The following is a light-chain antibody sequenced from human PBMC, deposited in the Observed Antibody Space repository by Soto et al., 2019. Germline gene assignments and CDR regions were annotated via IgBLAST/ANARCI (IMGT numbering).Light chain of an antibody. J-gene: IGKJ4*01. CDR1: QSVSSSY. Sequence: EIVLTQSPGTLSLSPGERATLSCRASQSVSSSYLAWYQQKPGQAPRLLIYGASSRATGIPDRFIGGGSGTDFTLTISRLEPEDFAVYYCQQRSNWPLTFGGGTKVEIK. V-gene: IGKV3D-20*02. CDR2: GAS. CDR3: QQRSNWPLT.